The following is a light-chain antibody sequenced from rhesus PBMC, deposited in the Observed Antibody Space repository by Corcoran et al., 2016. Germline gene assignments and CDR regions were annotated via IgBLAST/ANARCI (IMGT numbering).Light chain of an antibody. CDR1: QSISSW. Sequence: DIQMTQSPSSLSASLGDTVTITCRASQSISSWLAWYQQKPGKAPKLLIDKASSSQSGVPSRFRGSGAGTDFTLTISSLQSEDFATYYCQQYRSSPLTFGGGTKVELK. V-gene: IGKV1-22*01. CDR2: KAS. J-gene: IGKJ4*01. CDR3: QQYRSSPLT.